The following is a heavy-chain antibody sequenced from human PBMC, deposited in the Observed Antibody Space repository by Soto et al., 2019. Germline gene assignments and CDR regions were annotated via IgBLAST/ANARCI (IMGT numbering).Heavy chain of an antibody. CDR2: ISSSGDII. CDR1: GFTLSGHY. V-gene: IGHV3-11*01. J-gene: IGHJ4*02. CDR3: ARDLGYYDSSGYFDY. Sequence: GGSPGLSRAAQGFTLSGHYMRWIRQAPGKGLEWVSYISSSGDIIYYADSVKGRFTISRDNAKNSLYLQMNSLRAEDTAVYYCARDLGYYDSSGYFDYRGQGPVVTVS. D-gene: IGHD3-22*01.